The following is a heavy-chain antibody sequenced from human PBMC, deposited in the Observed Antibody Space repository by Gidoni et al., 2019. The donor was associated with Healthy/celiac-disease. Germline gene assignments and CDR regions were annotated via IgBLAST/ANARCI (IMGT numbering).Heavy chain of an antibody. CDR3: ARGRSMIS. CDR2: INHSGST. Sequence: QVQLQQWGAGLLKPSETLSLTCAVYGGSCSGYYWSWIRQPPGKGLEWIGEINHSGSTNYNPSLKSRVTISVDTSKNQFSLKLSSVTAADTAVYYCARGRSMISWGQGTLVTVSS. D-gene: IGHD3-16*01. CDR1: GGSCSGYY. V-gene: IGHV4-34*01. J-gene: IGHJ5*02.